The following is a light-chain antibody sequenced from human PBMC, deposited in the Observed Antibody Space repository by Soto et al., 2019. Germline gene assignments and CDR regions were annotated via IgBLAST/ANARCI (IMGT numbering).Light chain of an antibody. J-gene: IGKJ1*01. V-gene: IGKV3-15*01. CDR1: QSVNRQ. Sequence: EIVMTQSPASLSATPGERVTLSCRASQSVNRQVLQYQHRPGQAPRLLIYDKSARAAGIPARCSGSGSATEFTLTISSLQSEDFALYYCQHTLKWPPTFGQGTRVEI. CDR2: DKS. CDR3: QHTLKWPPT.